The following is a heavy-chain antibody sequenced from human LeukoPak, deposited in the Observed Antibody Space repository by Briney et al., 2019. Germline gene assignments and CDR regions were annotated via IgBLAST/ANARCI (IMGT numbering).Heavy chain of an antibody. CDR3: IRDLFDDYSLDY. V-gene: IGHV3-21*01. D-gene: IGHD3-16*01. J-gene: IGHJ4*02. CDR2: INSDSSIM. Sequence: GGSLRLSCAASGFTFSSYSMNWVRQAPGKGLEWVSSINSDSSIMYYAESVKGRFTISRDNARNSRYLQMNSLRAEDTAVYYCIRDLFDDYSLDYWGQGALVTVSS. CDR1: GFTFSSYS.